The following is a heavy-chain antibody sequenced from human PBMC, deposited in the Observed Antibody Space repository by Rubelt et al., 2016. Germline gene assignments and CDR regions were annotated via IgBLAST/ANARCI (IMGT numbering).Heavy chain of an antibody. D-gene: IGHD3-10*01. V-gene: IGHV1-18*01. CDR2: ISAYNGNT. J-gene: IGHJ5*02. Sequence: KVSCKASGYTFTSYGISWVRQAPGQGLEWMGWISAYNGNTNYAQKLQGRVTMTTDTSTSTAYMELRSLRSDDTAVYYCARYISYGSVSNWFDPWGQGTLVTVSS. CDR3: ARYISYGSVSNWFDP. CDR1: GYTFTSYG.